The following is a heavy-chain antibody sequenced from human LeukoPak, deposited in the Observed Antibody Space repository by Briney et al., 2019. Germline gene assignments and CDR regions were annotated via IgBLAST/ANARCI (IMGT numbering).Heavy chain of an antibody. CDR1: GFTFSSYA. CDR2: IRFDGTTK. CDR3: ARQYYDILTGHYNFPDY. J-gene: IGHJ4*02. D-gene: IGHD3-9*01. V-gene: IGHV3-33*01. Sequence: GGSLRLSCTASGFTFSSYAMHWVRQAPGKGREWVAVIRFDGTTKYYVDSVKGRFTISRDNSTNALYLQMNSLRAEDTAVYYCARQYYDILTGHYNFPDYWGQGTLVTVSP.